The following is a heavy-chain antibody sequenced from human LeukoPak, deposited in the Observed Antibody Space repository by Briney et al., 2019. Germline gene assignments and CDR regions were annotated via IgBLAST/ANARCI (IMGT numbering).Heavy chain of an antibody. CDR2: MNEDGSEK. J-gene: IGHJ4*02. Sequence: GGSLRLSCAASGLTFSSYWMCWVRQAPGKGLEWVANMNEDGSEKYYLDSVKGRFTISRDNAKNSLYLQMNSLRAEDMALYYCAKDNGGSYYGNFDYWGQGTLVTVSS. D-gene: IGHD1-26*01. V-gene: IGHV3-7*03. CDR1: GLTFSSYW. CDR3: AKDNGGSYYGNFDY.